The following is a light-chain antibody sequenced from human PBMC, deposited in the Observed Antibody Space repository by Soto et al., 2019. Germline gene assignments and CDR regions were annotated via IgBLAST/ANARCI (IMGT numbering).Light chain of an antibody. CDR2: EVS. CDR1: SSDVGGYNY. CDR3: RSYAGRNHYVV. J-gene: IGLJ2*01. V-gene: IGLV2-8*01. Sequence: QSALTQPPSASGSPGQSVTISCTGTSSDVGGYNYVSWYQQHPGKAPKLMIYEVSKRPSGVPDRFSGSKSGNTASLTVSGRQAEDEADYYCRSYAGRNHYVVFGGGTKLTVL.